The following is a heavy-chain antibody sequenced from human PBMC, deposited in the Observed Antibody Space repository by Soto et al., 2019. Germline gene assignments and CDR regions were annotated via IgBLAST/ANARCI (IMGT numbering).Heavy chain of an antibody. CDR1: VVSISSSIYY. J-gene: IGHJ4*02. CDR2: IYYRGNT. D-gene: IGHD2-15*01. V-gene: IGHV4-39*02. CDR3: AREGGGYCSGGSCQVDY. Sequence: SENLYISCTVPVVSISSSIYYWGCIRKPPGKGLEWIGSIYYRGNTYYNPSLKSRVTISVDTSKNQFSLKLSSVTAADTAVYYCAREGGGYCSGGSCQVDYWGQGTLVTVS.